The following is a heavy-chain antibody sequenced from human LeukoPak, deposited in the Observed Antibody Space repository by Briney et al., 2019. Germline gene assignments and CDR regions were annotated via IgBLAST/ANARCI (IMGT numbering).Heavy chain of an antibody. CDR3: ARGPYSYDSSGAFDI. J-gene: IGHJ3*02. CDR1: GGSISGYY. V-gene: IGHV4-59*08. Sequence: SETLSLTCTVSGGSISGYYLSWIRQPPGKGLEWIGYMYSSGSANYNPSLKSRVTISVDTSKNQFSLKLSSVTAADTAVYFCARGPYSYDSSGAFDIWGQGTM. CDR2: MYSSGSA. D-gene: IGHD3-22*01.